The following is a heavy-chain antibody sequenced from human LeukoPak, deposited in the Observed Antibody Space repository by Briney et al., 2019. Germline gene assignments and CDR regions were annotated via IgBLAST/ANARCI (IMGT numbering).Heavy chain of an antibody. J-gene: IGHJ5*02. V-gene: IGHV3-21*01. CDR2: ITSSSSYI. Sequence: GGSLRLSCAASGFTFSSYTMNWVRQALGKGLEWVSSITSSSSYIYYADSVKGRFTISRDNAKNSLYLQMNSLRAEDTAVYYCARDRVVVPAAIGWFDPWGQGTLVTVSS. CDR3: ARDRVVVPAAIGWFDP. CDR1: GFTFSSYT. D-gene: IGHD2-2*01.